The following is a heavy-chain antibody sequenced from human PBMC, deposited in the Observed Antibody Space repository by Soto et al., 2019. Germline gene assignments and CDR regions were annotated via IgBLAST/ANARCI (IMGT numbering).Heavy chain of an antibody. Sequence: SDKVSCMASGFTFTSSAVLWVRQARAQRLEWIGWIVVGSGNTNYAQKFQERVTITRDMSTSTAYMELSSLRSEDTAVYYCAADHSGDTYYDFWSGPYYYYGMDVWGQGTTVTVSS. D-gene: IGHD3-3*01. CDR3: AADHSGDTYYDFWSGPYYYYGMDV. CDR2: IVVGSGNT. CDR1: GFTFTSSA. J-gene: IGHJ6*02. V-gene: IGHV1-58*01.